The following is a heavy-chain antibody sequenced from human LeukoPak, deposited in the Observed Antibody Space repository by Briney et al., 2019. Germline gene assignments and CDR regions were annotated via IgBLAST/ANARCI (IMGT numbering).Heavy chain of an antibody. D-gene: IGHD3/OR15-3a*01. Sequence: SETLSLTCTVSGYSISSGYYWGWIRQPPGKGLVWIGSIYHSGSTYYNPSLKSRVTISVDTSKNQFSLKLSSVTAADTAVYYCARATWTNFYFDYWGQGALVTVSS. J-gene: IGHJ4*02. CDR1: GYSISSGYY. V-gene: IGHV4-38-2*02. CDR2: IYHSGST. CDR3: ARATWTNFYFDY.